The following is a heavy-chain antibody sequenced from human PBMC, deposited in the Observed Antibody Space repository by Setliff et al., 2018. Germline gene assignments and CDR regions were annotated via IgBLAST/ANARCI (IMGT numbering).Heavy chain of an antibody. CDR1: GYTFFAYG. D-gene: IGHD4-17*01. CDR3: ARIDYGGNSVYFDY. V-gene: IGHV1-18*01. Sequence: ASVKVSCKASGYTFFAYGINWVRQAPGQGLEWMGWISPYNSNTLYAQKFQGRVTMTTDTSTNTAYMELRSLRSDDTAMYYCARIDYGGNSVYFDYWGQVTLVTVSS. CDR2: ISPYNSNT. J-gene: IGHJ4*02.